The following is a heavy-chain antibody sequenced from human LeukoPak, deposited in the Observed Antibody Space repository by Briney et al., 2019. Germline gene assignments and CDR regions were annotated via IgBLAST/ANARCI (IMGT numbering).Heavy chain of an antibody. D-gene: IGHD3-3*01. V-gene: IGHV3-23*01. Sequence: PGGTLRLSCAASGFTFSSYGMSWVRQAPGKGLEWVSAISGSGGSTYYADSVKGRFTISRDNSKNTLYLQMNSLRAEDTAVYYCVRVATIFGVGGGSREMDVWGQGTLVTVSS. J-gene: IGHJ4*02. CDR2: ISGSGGST. CDR3: VRVATIFGVGGGSREMDV. CDR1: GFTFSSYG.